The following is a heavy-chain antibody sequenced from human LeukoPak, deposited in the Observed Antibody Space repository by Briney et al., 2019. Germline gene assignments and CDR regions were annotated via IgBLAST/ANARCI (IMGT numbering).Heavy chain of an antibody. CDR2: INPSGGST. J-gene: IGHJ5*02. CDR1: GHTFTSYY. V-gene: IGHV1-46*01. CDR3: ARDGEHQLLSYNWFDP. Sequence: GASVKVSCKASGHTFTSYYMHWVRQAPGQGLEWMGIINPSGGSTSYAQKFQGRVTMTRDTSTSTVYMELSSLRSEDTAVYYCARDGEHQLLSYNWFDPWGQGTPVTVSS. D-gene: IGHD2-2*01.